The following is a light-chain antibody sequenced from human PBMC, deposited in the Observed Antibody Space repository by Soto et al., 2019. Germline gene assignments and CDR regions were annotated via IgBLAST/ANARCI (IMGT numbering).Light chain of an antibody. J-gene: IGKJ4*01. V-gene: IGKV1-27*01. CDR3: QQYNTYSSLT. CDR1: QGINNY. CDR2: SAS. Sequence: EIRITQSPSSLYEYVGDSVTITCRASQGINNYLAWYQQKPGKVPVLLIYSASTLKPGIPSRFSGSGTGTEFTLTISSLQPDDFATYYCQQYNTYSSLTFGGGTKVDIK.